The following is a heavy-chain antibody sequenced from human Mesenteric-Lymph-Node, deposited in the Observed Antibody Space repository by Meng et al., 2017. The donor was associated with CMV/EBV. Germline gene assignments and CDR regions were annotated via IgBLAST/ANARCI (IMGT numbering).Heavy chain of an antibody. CDR2: ISSSSSTI. CDR3: ARALPAATLDY. J-gene: IGHJ4*02. V-gene: IGHV3-48*04. D-gene: IGHD2-2*01. Sequence: GESLKISCAASGFTFSSYGMHWVRQAPGKGLEWVSYISSSSSTIYYADSVKGRFTISRDNAKNSLYLQMNSLRAEDTAVYYCARALPAATLDYWGQGTLVTVSS. CDR1: GFTFSSYG.